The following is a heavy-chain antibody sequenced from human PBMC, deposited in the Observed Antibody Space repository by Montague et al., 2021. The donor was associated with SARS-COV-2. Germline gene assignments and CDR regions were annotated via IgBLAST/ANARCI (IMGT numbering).Heavy chain of an antibody. J-gene: IGHJ6*02. V-gene: IGHV3-74*01. Sequence: SLRLSCAASGFTFSSYWMHWVRQAPGKGLVWVSRINSDGSSTSYADSVKGRFTISSDNAKNTLYLQMNSLRAEDTAVYYCAKLGLGPVYGMDVWGQGTTVTVSS. CDR2: INSDGSST. CDR3: AKLGLGPVYGMDV. D-gene: IGHD3-16*01. CDR1: GFTFSSYW.